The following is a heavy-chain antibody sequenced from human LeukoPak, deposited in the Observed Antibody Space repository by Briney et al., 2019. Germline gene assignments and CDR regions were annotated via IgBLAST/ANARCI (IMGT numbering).Heavy chain of an antibody. CDR2: INPIFGIA. J-gene: IGHJ4*02. CDR1: GGTFSSYA. V-gene: IGHV1-69*04. Sequence: ASVKVSCKASGGTFSSYAISWVRQAPGQGLEWMGRINPIFGIANYAQKFQGRVTITADKSTSTAYMELSSLRSEDTAVYYCARTSSGWYEGNHLGYWGQGTLVTVSS. D-gene: IGHD6-19*01. CDR3: ARTSSGWYEGNHLGY.